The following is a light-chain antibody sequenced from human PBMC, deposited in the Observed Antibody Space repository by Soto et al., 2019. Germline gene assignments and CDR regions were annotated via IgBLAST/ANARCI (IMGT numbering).Light chain of an antibody. J-gene: IGKJ1*01. CDR2: WAS. Sequence: DIVMTQSPDSLAVSLGERATINCRSSQSVLYSSSNKNYLAWYQQKPGHPPKLLIYWASTRESGVPDLFSGSGSGTDFTLTISSLQAEDVAVYYCQQYCSSPWTFGQGTKVEIK. CDR1: QSVLYSSSNKNY. CDR3: QQYCSSPWT. V-gene: IGKV4-1*01.